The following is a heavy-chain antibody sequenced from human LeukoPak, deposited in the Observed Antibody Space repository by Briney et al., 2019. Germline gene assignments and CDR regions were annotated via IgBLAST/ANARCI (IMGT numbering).Heavy chain of an antibody. CDR2: INSDGSST. CDR3: ARGRLVVWNWFDP. CDR1: GFTFSDYY. Sequence: GGSLRLSCAASGFTFSDYYMSWIRQAPGKGLVWVSRINSDGSSTSYADSVKGRFTISRDNAKNTLYLQMNSLRAEDTAVYYCARGRLVVWNWFDPWGQGTLVTVSS. V-gene: IGHV3-74*01. J-gene: IGHJ5*02. D-gene: IGHD2-2*01.